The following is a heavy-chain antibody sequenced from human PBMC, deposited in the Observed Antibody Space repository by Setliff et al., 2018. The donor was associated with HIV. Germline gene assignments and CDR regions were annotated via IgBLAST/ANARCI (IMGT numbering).Heavy chain of an antibody. CDR3: ASARIPTGGTSTSFDY. V-gene: IGHV3-30*02. Sequence: PGGSLRLSCAASGFTFDDYALTWVRQAPGKGLEWVAFIQFDGSDKYYADSVKGRFTISRDNSNNTLYLQMSSLRPEDTAVYYCASARIPTGGTSTSFDYWGQGTLVTVSS. CDR2: IQFDGSDK. CDR1: GFTFDDYA. D-gene: IGHD1-1*01. J-gene: IGHJ4*02.